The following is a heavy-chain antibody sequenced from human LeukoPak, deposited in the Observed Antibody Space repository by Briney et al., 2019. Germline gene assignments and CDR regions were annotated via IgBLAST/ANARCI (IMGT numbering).Heavy chain of an antibody. V-gene: IGHV3-11*01. CDR1: GFTFSDYY. D-gene: IGHD5-12*01. J-gene: IGHJ4*02. CDR3: ARARGYSFGYFDY. CDR2: IGSRGGTI. Sequence: PGGSLTLSCAASGFTFSDYYMTWVRQAPGKGLEWVSYIGSRGGTIYYADSVKGRFTISRDNAKSSLYRQMNSLRADDTAVYYCARARGYSFGYFDYWGQGTLVTVSS.